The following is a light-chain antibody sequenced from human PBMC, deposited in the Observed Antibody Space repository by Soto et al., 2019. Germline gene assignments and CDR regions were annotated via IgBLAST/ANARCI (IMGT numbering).Light chain of an antibody. Sequence: QSVLTQPPSASGSPGQSVTISCTGTSSDVGAYNHVSWYQQHPGNAPKLMIYEVTKRPSGVPDRFSGSKSGNTASLTVSGLQAEDEANYYCISYAGSKVVFGGGTELTVL. V-gene: IGLV2-8*01. CDR2: EVT. CDR1: SSDVGAYNH. CDR3: ISYAGSKVV. J-gene: IGLJ3*02.